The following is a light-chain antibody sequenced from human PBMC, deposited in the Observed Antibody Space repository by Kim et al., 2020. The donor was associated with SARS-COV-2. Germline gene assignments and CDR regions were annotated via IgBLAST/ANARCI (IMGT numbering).Light chain of an antibody. J-gene: IGKJ2*01. CDR3: QQYGSSPYT. Sequence: LSPGERATLSCRTSQSVSNNYLTWYRQRSGQAPRVLIYGASNRATGIPDRFSGSGSGTDFTLTISRLEPEDFAVYYCQQYGSSPYTFGQGTKLEI. CDR2: GAS. CDR1: QSVSNNY. V-gene: IGKV3-20*01.